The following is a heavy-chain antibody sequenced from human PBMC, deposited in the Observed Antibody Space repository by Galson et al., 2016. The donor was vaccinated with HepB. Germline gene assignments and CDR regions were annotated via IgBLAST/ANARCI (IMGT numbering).Heavy chain of an antibody. J-gene: IGHJ4*02. D-gene: IGHD3-3*01. CDR2: XXDDXXXK. CDR1: GFTFRTXX. Sequence: SLRLSCAASGFTFRTXXMHXXXQAXXXGLXXVAXXXDDXXXKXXXDSXXGRFTISRDNSKKTVXLQMNSLRAEDTAXYYCARGGFGETDYWGQGTLVTVSS. CDR3: ARGGFGETDY. V-gene: IGHV3-33*01.